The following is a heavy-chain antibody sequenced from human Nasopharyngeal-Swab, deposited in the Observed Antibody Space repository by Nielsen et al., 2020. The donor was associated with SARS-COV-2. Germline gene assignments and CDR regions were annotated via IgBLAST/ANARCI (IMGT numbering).Heavy chain of an antibody. Sequence: GESLKISCAASGFTFSSYSMNWVRQAPGKGLEWVSSISSSSSYIYYADSVKGRFTISRDNAKNSLYLQMNSLRAEDTAVYYCVKGQYCSSTSCYVSGSSYYYYGMDVWGQGTTVTVSS. J-gene: IGHJ6*02. CDR2: ISSSSSYI. D-gene: IGHD2-2*01. V-gene: IGHV3-21*01. CDR3: VKGQYCSSTSCYVSGSSYYYYGMDV. CDR1: GFTFSSYS.